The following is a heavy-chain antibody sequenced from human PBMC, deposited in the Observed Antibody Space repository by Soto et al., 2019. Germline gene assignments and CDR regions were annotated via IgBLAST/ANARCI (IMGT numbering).Heavy chain of an antibody. Sequence: QVQLAQSGAEMKKPGSSVKVSCKASGGTFSSYAISWVRQAPGQGLEWMGGIIPIFGTANYAQKFQGRVTITADESTSTAYMELSSLRSEDTAVYYCARDGLRAAAGNWFDPWGQGTLVTVSS. V-gene: IGHV1-69*12. CDR3: ARDGLRAAAGNWFDP. CDR2: IIPIFGTA. CDR1: GGTFSSYA. J-gene: IGHJ5*02. D-gene: IGHD6-13*01.